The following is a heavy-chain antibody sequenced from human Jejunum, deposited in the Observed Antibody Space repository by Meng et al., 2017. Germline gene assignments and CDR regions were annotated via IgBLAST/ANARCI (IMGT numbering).Heavy chain of an antibody. Sequence: GESLKISCAASGFTFTNFGMSWVRQTPGKGLEWVSAVSGSGGRTFYTDFVKGRFTIARDKSQNMVHLQMNSLRAEDTAVYYCAKDLYSIEMVSSATSSGGMDVWGQGTSVTVSS. D-gene: IGHD2-15*01. CDR2: VSGSGGRT. V-gene: IGHV3-23*01. CDR3: AKDLYSIEMVSSATSSGGMDV. CDR1: GFTFTNFG. J-gene: IGHJ6*02.